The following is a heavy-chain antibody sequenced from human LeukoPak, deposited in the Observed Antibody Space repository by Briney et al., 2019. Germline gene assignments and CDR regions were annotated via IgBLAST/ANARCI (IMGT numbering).Heavy chain of an antibody. J-gene: IGHJ4*02. Sequence: GGSLRLSCAASGFTFSSYWMSWVRQAPGKGLEWVANIKQDGSEKYYVDSVKGRFTISRDNAKNSLYLQMNSLRAEDTAVYYCARDRPHTIFGVFDYWGQGTLVTVSS. CDR2: IKQDGSEK. CDR1: GFTFSSYW. CDR3: ARDRPHTIFGVFDY. V-gene: IGHV3-7*01. D-gene: IGHD3-3*01.